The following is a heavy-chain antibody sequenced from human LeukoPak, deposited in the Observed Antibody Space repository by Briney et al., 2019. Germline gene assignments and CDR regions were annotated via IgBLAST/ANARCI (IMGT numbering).Heavy chain of an antibody. V-gene: IGHV3-48*01. CDR3: ARLSSSLDAFDI. D-gene: IGHD6-13*01. J-gene: IGHJ3*02. Sequence: PGGSLRLSCAASGFSFDDYAMNWVRQAPGKGLEWVSYISSSSSTIYYADSVKGRFTISRDNAKNSLYLQMNSLRAEDTAVYYCARLSSSLDAFDIWGQGTMVTVSS. CDR2: ISSSSSTI. CDR1: GFSFDDYA.